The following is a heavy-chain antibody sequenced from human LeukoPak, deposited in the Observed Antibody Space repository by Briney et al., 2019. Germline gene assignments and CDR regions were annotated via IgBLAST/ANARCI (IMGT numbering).Heavy chain of an antibody. J-gene: IGHJ6*03. Sequence: SETLSLTCTVSGGSISSDSYYWSWIRQPPGNGLEWIGYIYYSGSTNYNPSLKSRVTISVDTSKNQFSLKLSSVTAADTAVYYCARGGSSGGSYYYYYYYMDVWGKGTTVTVSS. V-gene: IGHV4-61*01. D-gene: IGHD2-15*01. CDR3: ARGGSSGGSYYYYYYYMDV. CDR2: IYYSGST. CDR1: GGSISSDSYY.